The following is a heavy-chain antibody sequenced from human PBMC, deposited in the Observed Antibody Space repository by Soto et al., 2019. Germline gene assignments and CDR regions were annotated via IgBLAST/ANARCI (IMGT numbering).Heavy chain of an antibody. CDR1: GFSFSRHN. Sequence: EMRLVASGGDLVQPGGSLRLSCAASGFSFSRHNMNWVRQAPGKGLEWLSYIDKSGTTAAYADSVKGRFTISRDNAENSLFLQMTSLRDEDTAVYYCASGLTIAIENNWFDPWGQGTLVVVSS. CDR2: IDKSGTTA. D-gene: IGHD2-21*01. V-gene: IGHV3-48*02. J-gene: IGHJ5*02. CDR3: ASGLTIAIENNWFDP.